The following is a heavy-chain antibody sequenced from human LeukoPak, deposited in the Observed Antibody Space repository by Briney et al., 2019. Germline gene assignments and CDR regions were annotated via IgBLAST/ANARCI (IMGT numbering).Heavy chain of an antibody. CDR3: ARGHYDILTGYYRANYYFDY. V-gene: IGHV3-33*01. Sequence: GGPLRLSCAASGFTFSSYGMHWVRQAPGKGLEWVAVIWYDGSNKYYADSVKGRFTISRDNSKNTLYLQMNSLRAEDTAVYYCARGHYDILTGYYRANYYFDYWGQGTLVTVSS. CDR2: IWYDGSNK. D-gene: IGHD3-9*01. CDR1: GFTFSSYG. J-gene: IGHJ4*02.